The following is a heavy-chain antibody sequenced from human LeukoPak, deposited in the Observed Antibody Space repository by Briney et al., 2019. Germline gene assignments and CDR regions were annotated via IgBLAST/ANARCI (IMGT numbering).Heavy chain of an antibody. CDR3: ARAKSIAESPIDC. CDR2: INYSGST. V-gene: IGHV4-34*01. Sequence: SETLSLTCAVYGGSFSGYYWSWIRQPPGKGLEWIGEINYSGSTNYNPSLKSRVTISVDTSKNQFSLKLSSVTAADTAVYYCARAKSIAESPIDCWGQGTLVTVSS. CDR1: GGSFSGYY. J-gene: IGHJ4*02. D-gene: IGHD6-6*01.